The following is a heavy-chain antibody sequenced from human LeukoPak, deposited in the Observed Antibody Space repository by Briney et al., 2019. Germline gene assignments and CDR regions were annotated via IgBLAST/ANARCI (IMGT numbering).Heavy chain of an antibody. CDR1: GYSFTSYW. J-gene: IGHJ5*02. CDR2: IYPGDSDT. V-gene: IGHV5-51*01. CDR3: ARRDCSSTSCYENWFDP. D-gene: IGHD2-2*01. Sequence: GESLKISCKGSGYSFTSYWIGWVRQMPGKGLEWMGIIYPGDSDTRYSPSFQGQVTISADKSISTAYLQWGSLKASDTAMYYCARRDCSSTSCYENWFDPWGQGTLVTVSS.